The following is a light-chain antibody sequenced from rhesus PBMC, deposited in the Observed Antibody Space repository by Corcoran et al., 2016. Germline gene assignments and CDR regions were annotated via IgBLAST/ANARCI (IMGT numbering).Light chain of an antibody. V-gene: IGLV2-13*03. CDR1: SSDIGAYDR. J-gene: IGLJ1*01. CDR3: SSYTRYNTFI. CDR2: DVS. Sequence: QAAPTQSPSVSESPGQSVAISCTGTSSDIGAYDRVSWHQQYPGQSPKLIIFDVSKRPSGVSDRFSGSKSANTASLTITGLRTEDEADYYCSSYTRYNTFIFGVGTRLTVL.